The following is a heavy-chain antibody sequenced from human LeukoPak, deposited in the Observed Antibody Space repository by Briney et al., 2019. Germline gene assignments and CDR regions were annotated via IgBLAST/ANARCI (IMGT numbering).Heavy chain of an antibody. Sequence: GGSLRLSCAASGFTFNTYEMNWVRQAPGKGLEWLAYIASSGSTIYYADSVKGRFTISRDNSKNTLYLQMNSLRAEDTAVYYCAKNIVVVVAATETFDYWGQGTLVTVSS. V-gene: IGHV3-48*03. CDR2: IASSGSTI. CDR1: GFTFNTYE. CDR3: AKNIVVVVAATETFDY. D-gene: IGHD2-15*01. J-gene: IGHJ4*02.